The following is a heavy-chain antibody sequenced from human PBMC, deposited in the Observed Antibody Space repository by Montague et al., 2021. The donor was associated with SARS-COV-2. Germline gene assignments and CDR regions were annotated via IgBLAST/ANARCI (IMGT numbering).Heavy chain of an antibody. Sequence: SLRLSCAVSGFTFDDYGMSWVRQAPGKGLEWVSGISRSGDSTAYGDSVKGRFTISRDNAKNSLYLQMNSLRVEDTAFYHCSRGGGMIRGVVDFWGQGTLVTVSS. CDR3: SRGGGMIRGVVDF. J-gene: IGHJ4*02. V-gene: IGHV3-20*01. D-gene: IGHD3-10*01. CDR1: GFTFDDYG. CDR2: ISRSGDST.